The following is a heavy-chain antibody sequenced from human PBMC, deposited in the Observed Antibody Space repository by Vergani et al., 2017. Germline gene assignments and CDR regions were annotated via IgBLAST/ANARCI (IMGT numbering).Heavy chain of an antibody. CDR2: ISYDGSNK. CDR1: GFTFWKFG. J-gene: IGHJ4*02. D-gene: IGHD3-3*01. V-gene: IGHV3-30*03. CDR3: ASGVWSGSNNFDY. Sequence: VQLVESGGGVVRPGGSLRLSCAASGFTFWKFGMHWVRQAPGKGLEWVAVISYDGSNKYYADSVKGRFTISRDNSKNTLYLQMNSLRAEDTAVYYCASGVWSGSNNFDYWGQGTLVTVSS.